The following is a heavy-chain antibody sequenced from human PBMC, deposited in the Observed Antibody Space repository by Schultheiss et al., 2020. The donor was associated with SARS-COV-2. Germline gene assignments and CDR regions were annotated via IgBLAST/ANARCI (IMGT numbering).Heavy chain of an antibody. V-gene: IGHV4-34*09. CDR1: GGSFSGYY. Sequence: TLSLTCAVYGGSFSGYYWSWIRQLPGKGLEWIGYIFYSGSTYYNPSLKSRVTISLDTSKNQFSLKLTSVTAADTAVYYCARVGTPYSSGWTWFDPWGQGTLVTVSS. CDR3: ARVGTPYSSGWTWFDP. D-gene: IGHD6-19*01. CDR2: IFYSGST. J-gene: IGHJ5*02.